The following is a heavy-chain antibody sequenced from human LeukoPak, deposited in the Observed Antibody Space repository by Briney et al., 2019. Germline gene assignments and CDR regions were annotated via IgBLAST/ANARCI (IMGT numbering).Heavy chain of an antibody. CDR3: ARSQWFPYFDY. CDR1: GYTFTGYY. CDR2: INPNSGGT. Sequence: GASVKVSCXASGYTFTGYYMHWVRRALGQGLEWMGRINPNSGGTNYAQKFQGRVTMTRDTSISTAYMELSRLRSDDTAVYYCARSQWFPYFDYWGQGTLVTVSS. V-gene: IGHV1-2*06. D-gene: IGHD3-22*01. J-gene: IGHJ4*02.